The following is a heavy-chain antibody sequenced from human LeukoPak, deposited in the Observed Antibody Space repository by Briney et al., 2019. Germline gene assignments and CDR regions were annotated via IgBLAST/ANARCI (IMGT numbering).Heavy chain of an antibody. CDR1: GFTFSSYA. CDR2: ISYDGSNK. Sequence: GGSLRLSCAASGFTFSSYAMHWVRQAPGKGLEWVAVISYDGSNKYYADSVKGRFTISRDNSKNTLYLQMNSLRAEDTAVYYCARSLFGVVNLAPLMDVWGKGTTVTVSS. J-gene: IGHJ6*03. D-gene: IGHD3-3*01. CDR3: ARSLFGVVNLAPLMDV. V-gene: IGHV3-30-3*01.